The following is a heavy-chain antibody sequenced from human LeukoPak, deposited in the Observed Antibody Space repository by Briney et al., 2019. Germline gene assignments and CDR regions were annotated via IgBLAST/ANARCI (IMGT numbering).Heavy chain of an antibody. J-gene: IGHJ4*02. CDR2: ISYDGSNK. CDR1: GFTFSSYA. Sequence: GGSLRLSCAASGFTFSSYAMHWVRQAPGKGLEWVAVISYDGSNKYYADSVKGRFTISRDNSKNTLYLQMNSLRAEDTAVYYCARAPHGGNSFWGQGTLVTVSS. CDR3: ARAPHGGNSF. V-gene: IGHV3-30*04. D-gene: IGHD4-23*01.